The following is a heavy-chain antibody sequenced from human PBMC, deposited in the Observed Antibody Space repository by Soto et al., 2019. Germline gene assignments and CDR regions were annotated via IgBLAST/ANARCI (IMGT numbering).Heavy chain of an antibody. V-gene: IGHV3-9*01. CDR1: GFRFEQYV. Sequence: VQVVASGGGLVQPGRSLRLSCAVSGFRFEQYVMHWVRQAPGKGLECVSTVSPTGDTVAYADSVEGRFTVSRDNAKNSLYLQMNSLNGDYTDFYYFFNDAPNGSIDVGGQGTLVTVSS. CDR2: VSPTGDTV. D-gene: IGHD3-10*01. CDR3: FNDAPNGSIDV. J-gene: IGHJ4*02.